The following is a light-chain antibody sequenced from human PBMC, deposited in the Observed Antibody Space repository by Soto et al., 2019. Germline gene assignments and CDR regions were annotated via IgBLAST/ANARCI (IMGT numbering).Light chain of an antibody. CDR1: QRVSSN. CDR2: GAS. Sequence: EVVMTQSPATLSVSPGERATLSCRASQRVSSNLAWYQQKHGQAPRLLIYGASTRATGIPARFSGSGSGTEFTLTISSLQSEDFAVYYCQPYNNWPPWTFGQGTKVEIK. J-gene: IGKJ1*01. V-gene: IGKV3-15*01. CDR3: QPYNNWPPWT.